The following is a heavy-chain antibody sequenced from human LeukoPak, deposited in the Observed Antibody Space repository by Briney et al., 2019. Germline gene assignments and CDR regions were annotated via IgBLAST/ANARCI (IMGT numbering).Heavy chain of an antibody. V-gene: IGHV3-7*01. J-gene: IGHJ4*02. D-gene: IGHD6-19*01. CDR1: GFTFSIYG. Sequence: GGSLRLSCAASGFTFSIYGMNWVRQAPGKGLEWVANIKQDGSEKYYVDSVKGRFTISRDNAKNSLYLQMNSLRAEDTAVYYCARDFYSSSVGVDYWGQGTLVTVSS. CDR2: IKQDGSEK. CDR3: ARDFYSSSVGVDY.